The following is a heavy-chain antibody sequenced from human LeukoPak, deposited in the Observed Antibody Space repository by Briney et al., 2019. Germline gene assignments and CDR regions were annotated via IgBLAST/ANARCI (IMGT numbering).Heavy chain of an antibody. J-gene: IGHJ6*02. CDR1: GFTFSSYG. D-gene: IGHD3-3*01. CDR2: MWYDGSNK. CDR3: ARDEGEAYYDFWSGYYTDYGMDA. V-gene: IGHV3-33*01. Sequence: GGSLRLSCAASGFTFSSYGMHWVRQAPGKGLEWVAVMWYDGSNKYYADSVKGRFTISRDNSKNTLYLQMNSLRAEDTAVYYCARDEGEAYYDFWSGYYTDYGMDAWGQGTTVTVSS.